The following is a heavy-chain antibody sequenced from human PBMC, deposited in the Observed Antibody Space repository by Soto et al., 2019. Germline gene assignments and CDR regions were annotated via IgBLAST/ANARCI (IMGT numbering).Heavy chain of an antibody. CDR1: GFTFSSYA. CDR2: ISGSGGST. D-gene: IGHD3-9*01. Sequence: PGGSLRLSCAASGFTFSSYAMSWVRQAPGKGLEWVSAISGSGGSTYYADSVKGRFTISRDNSKNTLYPQMNSLRAEDTAVYYCAKDLQLRYFDWSPGAFDIWGQGTMVTVSS. CDR3: AKDLQLRYFDWSPGAFDI. V-gene: IGHV3-23*01. J-gene: IGHJ3*02.